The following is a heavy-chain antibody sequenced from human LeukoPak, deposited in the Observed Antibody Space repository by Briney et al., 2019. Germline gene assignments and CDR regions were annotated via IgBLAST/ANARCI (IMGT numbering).Heavy chain of an antibody. CDR3: VVSGGDYYDSRGFKKGGDY. J-gene: IGHJ4*02. CDR1: GGTFSSYA. D-gene: IGHD3-22*01. V-gene: IGHV1-69*13. CDR2: IIPIFGTA. Sequence: SVKVSCKASGGTFSSYAISWVRQAPGQGLEWMGGIIPIFGTANYAQKFQGRVTITADESTSTAYMELSSLRSEDTAVYYCVVSGGDYYDSRGFKKGGDYWGQGTLVTVFS.